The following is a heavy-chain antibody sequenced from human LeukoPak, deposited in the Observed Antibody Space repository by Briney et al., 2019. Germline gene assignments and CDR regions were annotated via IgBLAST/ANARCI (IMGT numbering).Heavy chain of an antibody. Sequence: GGSLRLSCAASGFTFSSYAMHWVRQAPGKGLEWVAVISYDGSNKYYADSAKGRLTISRDNSKNTLYLQMNSLRDEDTAVYYCAKVYSSPYYCDYWGQGTLVTVSS. CDR1: GFTFSSYA. J-gene: IGHJ4*02. D-gene: IGHD6-6*01. CDR2: ISYDGSNK. CDR3: AKVYSSPYYCDY. V-gene: IGHV3-30-3*01.